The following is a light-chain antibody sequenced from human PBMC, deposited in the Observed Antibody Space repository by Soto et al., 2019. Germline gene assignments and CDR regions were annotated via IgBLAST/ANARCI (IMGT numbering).Light chain of an antibody. Sequence: QSVLTQPASVSGSPGQSITISCSGTTSDVGIYNLVSWYQQHPGKAPKLLIYEVDKRPSGVSNRFSGSRSGNTASLTISGLQSEDEADYYCSSYAGSRGVFGGGTKLTVL. V-gene: IGLV2-23*02. CDR1: TSDVGIYNL. J-gene: IGLJ3*02. CDR2: EVD. CDR3: SSYAGSRGV.